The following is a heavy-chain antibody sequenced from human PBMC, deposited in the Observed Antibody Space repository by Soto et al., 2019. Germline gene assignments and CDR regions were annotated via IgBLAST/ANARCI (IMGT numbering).Heavy chain of an antibody. CDR2: ISYDGSNK. D-gene: IGHD3-10*02. CDR1: GFTFSSYA. CDR3: ARDRTMSNYYYYGMDV. Sequence: GGSLRLSCAASGFTFSSYAMHWVRQAPGKGLEWVAVISYDGSNKYYADSVKGRFTISRDNSKNTLYLQMNSLRAEDTAVYYCARDRTMSNYYYYGMDVWGQGTTVTVSS. J-gene: IGHJ6*02. V-gene: IGHV3-30-3*01.